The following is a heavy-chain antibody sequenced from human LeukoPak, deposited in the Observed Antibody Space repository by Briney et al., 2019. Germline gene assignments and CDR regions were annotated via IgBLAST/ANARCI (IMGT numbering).Heavy chain of an antibody. Sequence: GRSPRLSCAASGFTFSSYAMHWVRQAPGKGLERVAVISYDGSNKYYADSVKGRFTISRDNSKNTLYLQMNSLRAEDTAVYYCARDRGRWLQFIGYWGQGTLVTVSS. V-gene: IGHV3-30-3*01. D-gene: IGHD5-24*01. CDR2: ISYDGSNK. J-gene: IGHJ4*02. CDR1: GFTFSSYA. CDR3: ARDRGRWLQFIGY.